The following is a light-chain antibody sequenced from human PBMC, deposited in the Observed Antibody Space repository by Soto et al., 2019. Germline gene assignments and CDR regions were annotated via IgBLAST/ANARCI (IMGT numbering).Light chain of an antibody. CDR2: GAS. V-gene: IGKV3-15*01. CDR3: QQYNNWTSWT. Sequence: IVMTQSPATLSVSPGERATLSCRSSQSVSSNLSWYQQKTGQAPRLLPYGASTRATGIPARFSGSGSGTEFTLTISSLQSEDFAVYYCQQYNNWTSWTFGQGTKVDIK. CDR1: QSVSSN. J-gene: IGKJ1*01.